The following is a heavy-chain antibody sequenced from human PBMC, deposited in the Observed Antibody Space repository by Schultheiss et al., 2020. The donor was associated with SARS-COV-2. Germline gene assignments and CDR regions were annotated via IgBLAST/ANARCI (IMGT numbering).Heavy chain of an antibody. CDR3: ARGYRYFYYAMDV. CDR2: IYYSGDT. CDR1: GGSISSGGYY. D-gene: IGHD5-18*01. J-gene: IGHJ6*02. V-gene: IGHV4-31*03. Sequence: SETLSLTCTVSGGSISSGGYYWSWIRQHPVKGLEWIGYIYYSGDTSYNPSLKSRVTISGDTSKNQFSLKMSSVTAADTAVYYCARGYRYFYYAMDVWGQGTTVTVSS.